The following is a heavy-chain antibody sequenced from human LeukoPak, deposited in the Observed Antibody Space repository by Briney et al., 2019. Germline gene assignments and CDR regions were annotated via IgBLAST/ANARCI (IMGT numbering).Heavy chain of an antibody. V-gene: IGHV3-23*01. D-gene: IGHD4/OR15-4a*01. CDR2: ISGSGGNT. CDR1: GFTFDDYG. Sequence: GGSLRLSCAASGFTFDDYGMSWVRQAPGKGLEWVSAISGSGGNTYYADSVKGRFTISRDNSKNTLYLQMNSLRAEDTAVYYCAKGCYFDLWGRGTLVPVSS. J-gene: IGHJ2*01. CDR3: AKGCYFDL.